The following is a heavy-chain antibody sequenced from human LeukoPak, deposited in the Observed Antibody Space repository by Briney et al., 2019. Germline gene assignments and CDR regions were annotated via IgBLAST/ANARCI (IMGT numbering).Heavy chain of an antibody. V-gene: IGHV3-30-3*01. CDR1: GFTFTTYW. J-gene: IGHJ4*02. CDR3: ARGRVGATTFDY. CDR2: ISYDGSNK. D-gene: IGHD1-26*01. Sequence: GGSLRLSCEASGFTFTTYWIHWVRQGPGKGLVWVAVISYDGSNKYYADSVKGRFTISRDNSKNTLYLQMNSLRAEDTAVYYCARGRVGATTFDYWGQGTLVTVSS.